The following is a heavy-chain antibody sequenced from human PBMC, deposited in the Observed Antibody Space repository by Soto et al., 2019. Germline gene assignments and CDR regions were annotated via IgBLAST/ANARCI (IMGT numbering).Heavy chain of an antibody. CDR2: ISGSGGST. V-gene: IGHV3-23*01. Sequence: GGSLRLSCAASGFTFSSYAMSWVRQAPGKGLEWVSAISGSGGSTYYADSVKGRFTISRDNSKNTLYLQMNSLRAEDMAVYYCAKDRIYLRGGTAPRSFVPWGEGTLVTVSS. J-gene: IGHJ5*02. CDR1: GFTFSSYA. D-gene: IGHD3-10*01. CDR3: AKDRIYLRGGTAPRSFVP.